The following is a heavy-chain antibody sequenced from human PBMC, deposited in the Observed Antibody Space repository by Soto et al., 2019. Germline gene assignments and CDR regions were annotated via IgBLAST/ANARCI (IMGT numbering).Heavy chain of an antibody. D-gene: IGHD5-12*01. CDR2: ISAYNGNT. V-gene: IGHV1-18*01. J-gene: IGHJ4*02. CDR3: ARVLGENLFSKHSGYPDY. CDR1: GYTFTSYG. Sequence: QVQLVQSGAEVKKPGASVKVSCKASGYTFTSYGISWVRQAPGQGLEWMGWISAYNGNTNYAQKLQGRVTMTTDTSTSTAYMELRSLRSDDTAVYYCARVLGENLFSKHSGYPDYWGQGTLVTVSS.